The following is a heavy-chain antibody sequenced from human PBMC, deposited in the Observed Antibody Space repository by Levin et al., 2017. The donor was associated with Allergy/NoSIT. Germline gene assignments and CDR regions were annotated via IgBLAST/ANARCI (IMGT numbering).Heavy chain of an antibody. Sequence: NASETLSLTCAASGILFSSYDMNWVRQAPGKGLEWVSSISAGGNYIYYADSVKGRFTISRDNAKNSLFLQMNILRAEDTAVYYCASWAMYHYDRSAFDYFYYAMDVWGQGTTVTVSS. D-gene: IGHD3-22*01. V-gene: IGHV3-21*01. CDR3: ASWAMYHYDRSAFDYFYYAMDV. J-gene: IGHJ6*02. CDR2: ISAGGNYI. CDR1: GILFSSYD.